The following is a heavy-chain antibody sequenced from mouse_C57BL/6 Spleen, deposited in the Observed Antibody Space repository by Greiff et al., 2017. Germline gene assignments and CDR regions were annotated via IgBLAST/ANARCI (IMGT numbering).Heavy chain of an antibody. CDR3: ARGRTAQAYAMDY. J-gene: IGHJ4*01. D-gene: IGHD3-2*02. Sequence: QVQLQQPGAELVKPGASVKLSCKASGYTFTSYWMHWVKQRPGQGLEWIGMIHPNSGSTNYNEKFKSQGTLTVDKSSSTAYMQLSSLTSEDSAVYYCARGRTAQAYAMDYWGQGTSVTVSA. CDR1: GYTFTSYW. V-gene: IGHV1-64*01. CDR2: IHPNSGST.